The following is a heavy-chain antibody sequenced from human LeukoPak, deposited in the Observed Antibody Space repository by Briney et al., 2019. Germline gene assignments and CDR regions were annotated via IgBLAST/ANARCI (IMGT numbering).Heavy chain of an antibody. D-gene: IGHD3-9*01. CDR2: IIPIFGTA. CDR3: ARTLRYYDILTGYYIKPSAFDI. Sequence: ASVKVSCKASGGTFSSYAISWVRQAPGQGLEWMGGIIPIFGTANYAQKFQGRVTITADESTSTAYMELSSLRSEDTAVYYCARTLRYYDILTGYYIKPSAFDIWGQGTMVTVSS. CDR1: GGTFSSYA. J-gene: IGHJ3*02. V-gene: IGHV1-69*13.